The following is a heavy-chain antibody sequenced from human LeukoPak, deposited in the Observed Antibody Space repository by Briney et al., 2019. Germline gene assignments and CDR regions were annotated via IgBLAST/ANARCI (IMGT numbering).Heavy chain of an antibody. CDR1: GGSISSSSYY. CDR3: ARGVIVVVITSPTPFDY. Sequence: PSETLSLTCIVSGGSISSSSYYWGWIRQPPGKGLEWIGSIYYSGSTYYNPSLKSRVTISVDTSKNQFSLKLSSVTAADTAVYYCARGVIVVVITSPTPFDYWGQGTLVTVSS. CDR2: IYYSGST. J-gene: IGHJ4*02. V-gene: IGHV4-39*01. D-gene: IGHD3-22*01.